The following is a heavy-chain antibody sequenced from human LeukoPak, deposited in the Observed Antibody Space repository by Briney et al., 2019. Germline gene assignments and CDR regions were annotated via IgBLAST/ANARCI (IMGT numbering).Heavy chain of an antibody. V-gene: IGHV1-8*01. CDR1: GYTFTDYD. CDR2: MNPNSGNT. CDR3: ARSIAGQVPTALRDT. J-gene: IGHJ5*02. Sequence: ASVKVSCKASGYTFTDYDMNWVRQVTGQGLECMSWMNPNSGNTGYVENFQGRLRLTMNTDISTAYMELSSLRSEDKAVYYCARSIAGQVPTALRDTWGQGTMVTVSS. D-gene: IGHD2-2*01.